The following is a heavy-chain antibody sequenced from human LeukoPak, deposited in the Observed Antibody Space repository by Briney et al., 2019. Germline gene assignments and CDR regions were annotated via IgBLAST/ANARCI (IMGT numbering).Heavy chain of an antibody. J-gene: IGHJ5*02. Sequence: SETLSLTCTVSGGSISSNTYYWGWIRQPPGKGLEYIGSIYYSGSTYYNPSLKSRVTISVDTSKSQFSLKLNSVTAADTAVYYCARVTNWYWFDRWGQGTLVTVSS. CDR2: IYYSGST. D-gene: IGHD1-1*01. CDR1: GGSISSNTYY. V-gene: IGHV4-39*07. CDR3: ARVTNWYWFDR.